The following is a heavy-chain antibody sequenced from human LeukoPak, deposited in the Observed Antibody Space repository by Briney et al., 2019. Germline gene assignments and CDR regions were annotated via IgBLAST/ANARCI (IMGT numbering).Heavy chain of an antibody. D-gene: IGHD4-17*01. V-gene: IGHV4-59*01. J-gene: IGHJ5*02. CDR2: IYYSGST. Sequence: SETLSLTCTVSGGSISSYYWSWIRQPPGKGLEWIGYIYYSGSTNYNPSLKSRVTISADTSKNQFSLKLSSVTAADTAVYFCAREPSTFGDYQNWFDPWGQGTLVTVSS. CDR1: GGSISSYY. CDR3: AREPSTFGDYQNWFDP.